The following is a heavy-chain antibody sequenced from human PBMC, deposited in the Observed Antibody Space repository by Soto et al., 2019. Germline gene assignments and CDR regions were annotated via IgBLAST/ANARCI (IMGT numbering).Heavy chain of an antibody. J-gene: IGHJ4*02. V-gene: IGHV3-66*01. D-gene: IGHD5-12*01. CDR1: GSTISSNS. Sequence: EVQLVESGGGLVQPGGSLRLSCAASGSTISSNSMTWVRQAPGKGLEWVAFIYRTGDTYYGDSVKGSFTIARDTSKSTLFLQMNSLRAEDTEIYYCAKLAIQDPVDYWGQGTVVTVSS. CDR2: IYRTGDT. CDR3: AKLAIQDPVDY.